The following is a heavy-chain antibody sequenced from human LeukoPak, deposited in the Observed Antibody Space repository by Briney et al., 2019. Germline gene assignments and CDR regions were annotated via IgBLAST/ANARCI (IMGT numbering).Heavy chain of an antibody. J-gene: IGHJ4*02. CDR2: IYYSGST. V-gene: IGHV4-39*01. Sequence: SETLSLTCTVSGGSISSSSYYWGWTRQPPGKGLEWIGSIYYSGSTNYNPSLKSRVTISVDTSKNQFSLKLSSVTAADTAVYYCARHATVVNYYFDYWGQGTLVTVSS. CDR3: ARHATVVNYYFDY. D-gene: IGHD4-23*01. CDR1: GGSISSSSYY.